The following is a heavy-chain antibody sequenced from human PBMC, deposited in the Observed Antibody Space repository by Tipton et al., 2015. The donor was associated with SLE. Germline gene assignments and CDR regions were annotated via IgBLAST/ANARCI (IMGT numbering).Heavy chain of an antibody. J-gene: IGHJ2*01. V-gene: IGHV4-38-2*01. D-gene: IGHD1-1*01. CDR1: GYSISSGYY. Sequence: LRLSCAVSGYSISSGYYWGWIRQPPGKGLEWIGSIYYSGSTYYNPSLKSRVTISVDTSKNQFSLKLSSVTAADTAVYWCARHVLYTTVGPHWYFDLWGRGTLVTVSS. CDR3: ARHVLYTTVGPHWYFDL. CDR2: IYYSGST.